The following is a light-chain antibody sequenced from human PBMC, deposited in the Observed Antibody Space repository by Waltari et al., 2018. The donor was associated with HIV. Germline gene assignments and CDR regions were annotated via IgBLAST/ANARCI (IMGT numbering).Light chain of an antibody. J-gene: IGLJ1*01. CDR2: DNN. V-gene: IGLV1-51*01. CDR1: HTNIGNNY. Sequence: QSVLTQPPSVSAAPRQKVTISCSGNHTNIGNNYVSWYQHLPGTAPTLLVYDNNRRPSGIPGRFSGSKSGTSATLGITGLQTGDEADYYCGAWDSSLTAYVFGSGTKVTVL. CDR3: GAWDSSLTAYV.